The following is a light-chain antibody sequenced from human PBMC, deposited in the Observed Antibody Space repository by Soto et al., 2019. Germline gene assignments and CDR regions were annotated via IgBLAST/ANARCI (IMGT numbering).Light chain of an antibody. CDR2: GAS. CDR1: QSGSSSY. V-gene: IGKV3-20*02. Sequence: EIVLTQSPATLSLSPGERATLSCRASQSGSSSYLAWYQQKPGQAPRLLMYGASSRATGIPARFSGSGSGTDFTLTISRVEPEDFATYYCLQTYRAPRTFGQGTKVEIK. CDR3: LQTYRAPRT. J-gene: IGKJ1*01.